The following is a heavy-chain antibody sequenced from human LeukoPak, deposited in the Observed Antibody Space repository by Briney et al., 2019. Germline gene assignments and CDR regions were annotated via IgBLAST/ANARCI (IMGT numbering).Heavy chain of an antibody. Sequence: GASVKVSCKASGYTFTGYYMHWVRQAPGQGLEWMGWINPNSGGTNYAQKFQGRVTMTRDTSISTAYMELSRLRSDDTAVYYCARYKRNEMGMYYFDYWGQGTLVTVSS. CDR3: ARYKRNEMGMYYFDY. CDR2: INPNSGGT. V-gene: IGHV1-2*02. CDR1: GYTFTGYY. D-gene: IGHD7-27*01. J-gene: IGHJ4*02.